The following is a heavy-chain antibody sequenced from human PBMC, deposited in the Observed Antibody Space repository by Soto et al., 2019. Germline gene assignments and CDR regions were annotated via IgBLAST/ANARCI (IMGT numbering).Heavy chain of an antibody. V-gene: IGHV2-70*11. CDR1: GFSLSTSGMC. CDR2: IDWDDDK. D-gene: IGHD3-22*01. Sequence: SGPTLVKPTQTLTLTCTFSGFSLSTSGMCVSWIRQPPGKALEWLARIDWDDDKYYSTSLKTRLTISKDTSKNQVVLTMTNMDPVDTATYYCARINLDYDSSGYYDYWGQGTLVTVSS. J-gene: IGHJ4*02. CDR3: ARINLDYDSSGYYDY.